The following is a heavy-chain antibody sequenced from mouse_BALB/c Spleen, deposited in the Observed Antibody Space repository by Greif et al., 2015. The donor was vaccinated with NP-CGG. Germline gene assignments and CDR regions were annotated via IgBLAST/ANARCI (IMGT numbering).Heavy chain of an antibody. D-gene: IGHD1-1*01. V-gene: IGHV1-69*02. CDR1: GYTFTSYW. Sequence: QVQLQQSGAELVKPGAPVKLSCKASGYTFTSYWMNWVKQRPGRGLEWIGRIDPSDSETHYNQKFKDKATLTVDKSSSTAYIQLSSLTSEDSAVYYCARGYYGSSDYFDYWGKAPLSQSPQ. CDR2: IDPSDSET. CDR3: ARGYYGSSDYFDY. J-gene: IGHJ2*01.